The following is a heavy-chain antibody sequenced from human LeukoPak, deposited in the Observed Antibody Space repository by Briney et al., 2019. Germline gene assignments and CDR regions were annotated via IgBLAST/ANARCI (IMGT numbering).Heavy chain of an antibody. D-gene: IGHD3-16*01. Sequence: SPTLSLTCAVSGGSISSGGYSWSWIRQPPGKGLEWIGYIYHSGSTYYNPSLKSRVTISVDRSKNQFSLKLSSVTAADTAVYYCARGVAPIYDYVWGSPPNWFDPWGQGTLVTVSS. J-gene: IGHJ5*02. CDR1: GGSISSGGYS. CDR2: IYHSGST. CDR3: ARGVAPIYDYVWGSPPNWFDP. V-gene: IGHV4-30-2*01.